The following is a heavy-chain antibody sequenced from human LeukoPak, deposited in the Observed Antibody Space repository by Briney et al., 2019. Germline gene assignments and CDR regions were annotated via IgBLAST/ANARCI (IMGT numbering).Heavy chain of an antibody. CDR3: ARGRADFWSGYYFLGGRFDY. D-gene: IGHD3-3*01. Sequence: SETLSLTCTVSGGSISSSSYYWGWIRQPPGKGLEWIGSIYYSGSTYYNPSLKSRVTISVDTSKNQFSLKLSSVTAADTAVYYCARGRADFWSGYYFLGGRFDYWGQGTLVTVSS. CDR2: IYYSGST. V-gene: IGHV4-39*07. J-gene: IGHJ4*02. CDR1: GGSISSSSYY.